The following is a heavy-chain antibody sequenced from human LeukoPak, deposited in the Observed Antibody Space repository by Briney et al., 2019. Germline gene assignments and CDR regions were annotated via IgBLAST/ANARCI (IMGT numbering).Heavy chain of an antibody. CDR1: GGSISSYY. V-gene: IGHV4-59*01. CDR2: IYYSGST. CDR3: ARDPMYYYGSGTVRDYYYYGMDV. D-gene: IGHD3-10*01. J-gene: IGHJ6*02. Sequence: SETLSLTRTVSGGSISSYYWSWIRQPPGKGLEWIGYIYYSGSTNYNPSLKSRVTISVDTSKNQFSLKLSSVTAADTAVYYCARDPMYYYGSGTVRDYYYYGMDVWGQGTTVTVSS.